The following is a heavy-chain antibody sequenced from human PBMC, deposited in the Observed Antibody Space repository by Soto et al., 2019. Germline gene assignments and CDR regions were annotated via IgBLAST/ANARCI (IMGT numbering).Heavy chain of an antibody. CDR1: GYTFTSYG. Sequence: VASVKVSCKASGYTFTSYGISWVRQAPGQGLEWMGWISAYNGNTNYAQKLQGRVTMTTDTSTSTAYMELRSLRSDDTAVYYCARNEDIVATITIAAYYYYYGMDVWGQGTTVTVS. CDR3: ARNEDIVATITIAAYYYYYGMDV. V-gene: IGHV1-18*01. J-gene: IGHJ6*02. D-gene: IGHD5-12*01. CDR2: ISAYNGNT.